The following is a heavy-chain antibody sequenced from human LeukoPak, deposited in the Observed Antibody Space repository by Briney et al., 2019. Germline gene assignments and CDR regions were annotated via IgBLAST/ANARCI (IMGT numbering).Heavy chain of an antibody. Sequence: SVTLSLTCTVSGGSISSYYWSWIRQPPGKGLEWIGYIYYSGSTNYNPSLKSRVTISVDTSKNQFSLKLSSVTAADTAVYYCARGAPTVMDYWGQGTLVTVSS. CDR2: IYYSGST. D-gene: IGHD4-17*01. CDR1: GGSISSYY. V-gene: IGHV4-59*01. J-gene: IGHJ4*02. CDR3: ARGAPTVMDY.